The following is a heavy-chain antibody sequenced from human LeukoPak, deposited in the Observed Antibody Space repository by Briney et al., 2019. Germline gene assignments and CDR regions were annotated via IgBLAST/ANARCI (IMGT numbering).Heavy chain of an antibody. D-gene: IGHD2-2*01. V-gene: IGHV3-21*01. CDR3: ARPSRSTGPAY. CDR1: GFTFNIYT. J-gene: IGHJ4*02. Sequence: GGSLRLSCAASGFTFNIYTIGWVRQAPGKRLEWVASISSSSTYIYYADSVKGRFTISRDNAKNSLDLQMNSLRDEDTAVYYCARPSRSTGPAYWGQGTLVTVSS. CDR2: ISSSSTYI.